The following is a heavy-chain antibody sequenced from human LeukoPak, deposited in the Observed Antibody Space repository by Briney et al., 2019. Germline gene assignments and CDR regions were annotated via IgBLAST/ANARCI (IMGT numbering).Heavy chain of an antibody. CDR3: ARAGELERRGFDY. Sequence: ASVKVSCKASGYTFTSYGISWVRQAPGQGLEWMGWINPNSGGTNYAQKFQGRVTMTRDTSISTAYMELSRLRSDDTAVYYCARAGELERRGFDYWGQGTLVTVSS. D-gene: IGHD1-1*01. CDR2: INPNSGGT. J-gene: IGHJ4*02. V-gene: IGHV1-2*02. CDR1: GYTFTSYG.